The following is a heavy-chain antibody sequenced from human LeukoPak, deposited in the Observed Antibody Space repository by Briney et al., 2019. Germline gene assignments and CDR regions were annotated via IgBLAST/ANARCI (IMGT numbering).Heavy chain of an antibody. V-gene: IGHV3-33*01. D-gene: IGHD3-22*01. CDR1: GFTFSSYG. CDR3: ARDEYYYDSSGYFDY. CDR2: IWYDGSNK. J-gene: IGHJ4*02. Sequence: PGGSLRLSCAASGFTFSSYGMHWVRQAPGKGLEWVAVIWYDGSNKYYADSVKGRFTISRDNSKNTLYLQMNSLRAEDTAVYYCARDEYYYDSSGYFDYWGQGTPVTVSS.